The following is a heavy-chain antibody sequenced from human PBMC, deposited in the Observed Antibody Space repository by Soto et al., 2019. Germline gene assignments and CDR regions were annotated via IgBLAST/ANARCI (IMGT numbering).Heavy chain of an antibody. CDR2: MNPSTGNT. CDR1: GYTFTSYD. CDR3: ARGRIIVAGGFDP. D-gene: IGHD6-19*01. V-gene: IGHV1-8*01. Sequence: QVQLVQSGDEVKKPGASVKVSCKASGYTFTSYDIIWVRQATGQGLEWMGWMNPSTGNTDSAEKSQGRPTMTRNPSISTVYIELSSLSFEGPAVYYCARGRIIVAGGFDPWGQGTLVTVSS. J-gene: IGHJ5*02.